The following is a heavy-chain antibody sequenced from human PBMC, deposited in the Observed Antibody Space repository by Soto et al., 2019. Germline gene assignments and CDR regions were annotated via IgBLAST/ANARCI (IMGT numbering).Heavy chain of an antibody. J-gene: IGHJ4*02. CDR1: GFTFSNYG. V-gene: IGHV3-23*01. CDR2: ISGSGGST. D-gene: IGHD2-21*01. Sequence: GGSLRLSCVGSGFTFSNYGMTWVRQAPGKGLEWVSAISGSGGSTFYADSLKGRFTVSRDNAKNVVYLQMNSLRAEDTAVYYCATIIVVTSPFDYWGQGTVVTVPQ. CDR3: ATIIVVTSPFDY.